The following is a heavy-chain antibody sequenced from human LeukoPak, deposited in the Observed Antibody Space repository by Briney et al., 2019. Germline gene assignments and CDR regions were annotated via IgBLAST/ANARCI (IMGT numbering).Heavy chain of an antibody. Sequence: GGSLRLSCAASGFTFSSYEMNWVRQAPGKGLEWVSYISSSGSTIYYADFVKGRFTISRDNAKNSLYLQMNSLRAEDTAVYYCAKDFSDQYSAYDAFDIWGQGTMVTVSS. J-gene: IGHJ3*02. CDR2: ISSSGSTI. CDR1: GFTFSSYE. D-gene: IGHD5-18*01. CDR3: AKDFSDQYSAYDAFDI. V-gene: IGHV3-48*03.